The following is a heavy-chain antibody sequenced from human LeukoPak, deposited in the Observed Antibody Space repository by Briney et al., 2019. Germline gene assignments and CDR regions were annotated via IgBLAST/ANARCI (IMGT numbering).Heavy chain of an antibody. Sequence: PGGSLRLSCAASGFTFDDYAMYWVRQAPGKGLERVSGISWNSGSIGYADSVKGRFTISRDNAKNSLYLQMSRLRDEDMALYYCVKGRSLKQWLVRSGAEYFDCWGQGTLVTVSS. CDR2: ISWNSGSI. CDR3: VKGRSLKQWLVRSGAEYFDC. CDR1: GFTFDDYA. D-gene: IGHD6-19*01. V-gene: IGHV3-9*03. J-gene: IGHJ4*02.